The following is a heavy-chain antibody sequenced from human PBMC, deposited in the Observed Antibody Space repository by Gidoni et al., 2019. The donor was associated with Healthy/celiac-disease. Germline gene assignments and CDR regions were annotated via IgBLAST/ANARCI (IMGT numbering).Heavy chain of an antibody. CDR2: IWYDGSNK. CDR1: GFTFSSYG. V-gene: IGHV3-33*01. J-gene: IGHJ4*02. CDR3: ARSSKYGDPFDY. Sequence: QVQLVESGGGVVQPGRSLRLSCAASGFTFSSYGMHWVRQAPGKGLGCVSVIWYDGSNKYYADSVKGRFTISRDNSKNTLYLQMNSLRAEDTAVYYCARSSKYGDPFDYWGQGTLVTVSS. D-gene: IGHD4-17*01.